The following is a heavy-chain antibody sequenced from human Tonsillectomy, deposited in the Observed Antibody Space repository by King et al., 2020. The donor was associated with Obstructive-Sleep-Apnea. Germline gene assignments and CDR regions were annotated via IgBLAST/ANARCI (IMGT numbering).Heavy chain of an antibody. D-gene: IGHD2-2*01. CDR2: IKSKTDGGTT. CDR1: GFTFSSAY. CDR3: TTWLGSTSCYSDY. Sequence: VQLVESGGGLVKPGGSLRLSCAASGFTFSSAYMRWVRQAPGKGLEWVGRIKSKTDGGTTDYAAPVKGRFTISRDDSKNTLYLQMNSLKTEDTAVYYCTTWLGSTSCYSDYWGQGTLVTVSS. J-gene: IGHJ4*02. V-gene: IGHV3-15*01.